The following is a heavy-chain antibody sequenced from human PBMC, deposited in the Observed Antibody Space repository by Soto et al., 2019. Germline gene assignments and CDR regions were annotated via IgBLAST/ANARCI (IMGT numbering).Heavy chain of an antibody. Sequence: PSETLSLTCTVSGGSISSYYWSWIRQPPGKGLEWIGYIYYSGSTNYNPSLKSRVTISVDMSKNQFSLKLSSVTAADTAVYYCATARIVGATAPFHYWGQATLVTVPS. V-gene: IGHV4-59*01. CDR1: GGSISSYY. CDR3: ATARIVGATAPFHY. CDR2: IYYSGST. D-gene: IGHD1-26*01. J-gene: IGHJ4*02.